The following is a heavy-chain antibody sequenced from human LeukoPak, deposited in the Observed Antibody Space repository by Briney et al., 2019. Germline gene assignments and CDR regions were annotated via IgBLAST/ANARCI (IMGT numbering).Heavy chain of an antibody. Sequence: PSETLSLTCAVYGGSFSGYYWSWIRQPPGKGLEWIGEINHSGSTNYNPSLKSRVTISVDTSKNQFSRKLSSVTAADTAVYYCARAPYYYGSGSYYLIWGQGTLATVSS. CDR2: INHSGST. CDR3: ARAPYYYGSGSYYLI. J-gene: IGHJ4*02. D-gene: IGHD3-10*01. CDR1: GGSFSGYY. V-gene: IGHV4-34*01.